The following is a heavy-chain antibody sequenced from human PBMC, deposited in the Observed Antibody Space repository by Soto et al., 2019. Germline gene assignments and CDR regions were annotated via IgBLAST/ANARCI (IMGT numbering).Heavy chain of an antibody. V-gene: IGHV1-46*01. Sequence: GASVKVSCKASGYKFINHYIHCVRQAPGVGLEWMGMINPNGGGTDYAQKFQGRVTMTTDTYASTVHMELSSLRSEDTAVYFCARDSSASATSYSFDYWGQGTLVTVSS. CDR2: INPNGGGT. CDR3: ARDSSASATSYSFDY. J-gene: IGHJ4*02. D-gene: IGHD3-10*01. CDR1: GYKFINHY.